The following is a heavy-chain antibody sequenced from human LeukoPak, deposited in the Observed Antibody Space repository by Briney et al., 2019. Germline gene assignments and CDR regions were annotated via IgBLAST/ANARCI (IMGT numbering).Heavy chain of an antibody. J-gene: IGHJ4*02. V-gene: IGHV3-7*01. CDR1: GFTFSSYE. Sequence: GGSLRLSCAASGFTFSSYEMNWVRQAPGRGLEWVANINHDGTEKYYVDSVKGRFTISRDNANKSLYLQMNSLSADDTAVYHCARVRSATAGPLDYWGQGTLVTVSS. D-gene: IGHD6-13*01. CDR2: INHDGTEK. CDR3: ARVRSATAGPLDY.